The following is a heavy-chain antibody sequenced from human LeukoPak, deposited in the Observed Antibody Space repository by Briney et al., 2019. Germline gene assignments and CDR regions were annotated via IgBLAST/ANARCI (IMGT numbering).Heavy chain of an antibody. D-gene: IGHD6-13*01. CDR3: AKVKGSSWGNSYFAY. V-gene: IGHV3-23*01. J-gene: IGHJ4*02. CDR1: GFTFSNYA. Sequence: PGGSLRLSCAASGFTFSNYAMSWVRQALGKGLEWVSSISVTGDSTYYADSVKGRFTISRDNSKSTLYLQMNSLRAEDTAVYYCAKVKGSSWGNSYFAYWGQGTLVTVSS. CDR2: ISVTGDST.